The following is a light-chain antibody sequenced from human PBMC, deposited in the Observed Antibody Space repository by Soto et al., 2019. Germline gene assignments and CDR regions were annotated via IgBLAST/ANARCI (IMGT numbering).Light chain of an antibody. J-gene: IGLJ1*01. CDR1: SSDVGGYNY. CDR2: HVS. Sequence: QSALTQPASVSGSPGQSITISCTGTSSDVGGYNYVSWYQQHPGKAPKLMIYHVSNRPSGVSNRFSGSKSGNTASLTISGLQAEAEADYYCSSYASSSTLYVFGAGTKLTVL. CDR3: SSYASSSTLYV. V-gene: IGLV2-14*03.